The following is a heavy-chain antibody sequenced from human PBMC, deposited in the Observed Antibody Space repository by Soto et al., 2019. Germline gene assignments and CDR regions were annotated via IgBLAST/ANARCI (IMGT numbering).Heavy chain of an antibody. CDR3: AKDVGFQQHLFVVDL. Sequence: QVQLVQSGAEAKKPGSSVKVSCKASGGTFTDYAFSWVRQAPGQGLEWMGGIIPMFRSSNFAQKFQDRLTGFADASAGTASMELSSLRSDDTAIYYCAKDVGFQQHLFVVDLWGQGTLVTVSS. CDR2: IIPMFRSS. D-gene: IGHD3-10*02. J-gene: IGHJ5*02. CDR1: GGTFTDYA. V-gene: IGHV1-69*01.